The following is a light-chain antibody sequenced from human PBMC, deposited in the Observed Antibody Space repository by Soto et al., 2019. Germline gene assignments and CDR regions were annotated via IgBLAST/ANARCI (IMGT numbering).Light chain of an antibody. CDR2: GTS. V-gene: IGKV3-20*01. CDR3: QQYASSPFWT. J-gene: IGKJ1*01. Sequence: IVLTQSPGTLSLSPGDGATLSCRASQSIDSNYLAWYQQKPGQAPRLLMFGTSNRATGIPDRFSGSGSGTDFTLTISRLEPEDFAVYYCQQYASSPFWTFGQGTKVEIK. CDR1: QSIDSNY.